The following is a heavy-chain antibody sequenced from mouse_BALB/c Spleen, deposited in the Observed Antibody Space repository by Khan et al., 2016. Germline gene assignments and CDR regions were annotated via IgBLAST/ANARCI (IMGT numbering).Heavy chain of an antibody. CDR3: ARINKRVATYFDY. V-gene: IGHV1S81*02. CDR2: THPTNGPT. J-gene: IGHJ2*01. D-gene: IGHD1-1*01. CDR1: GYTFTSYW. Sequence: QVQLQQPGAELVKAGASVKMSCKASGYTFTSYWMHWVKLRLGQGLEWFAETHPTNGPTYYNQNLKSKATLTVDKSSSTAYMLLSGTTFGDCAVCYGARINKRVATYFDYWGQGTTLTVSS.